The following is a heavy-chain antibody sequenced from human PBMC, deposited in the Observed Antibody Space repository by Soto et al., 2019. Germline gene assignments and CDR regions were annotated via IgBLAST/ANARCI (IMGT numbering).Heavy chain of an antibody. CDR3: ARDETGDSYYYYYGMDV. CDR1: GGTFNTYN. J-gene: IGHJ6*02. V-gene: IGHV1-69*01. Sequence: QVQLVQSGAEVKKPGSSVKVSCKASGGTFNTYNINWVRQAPGQGLEWMGGILPIFGTTNYAQRFQGRVTIIADDSTSTAYMELSSLLSDDTAVYYCARDETGDSYYYYYGMDVWGQGTTVTVTS. CDR2: ILPIFGTT. D-gene: IGHD7-27*01.